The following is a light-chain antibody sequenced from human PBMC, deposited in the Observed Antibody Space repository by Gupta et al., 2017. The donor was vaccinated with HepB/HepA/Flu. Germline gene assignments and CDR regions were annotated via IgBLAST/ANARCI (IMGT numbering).Light chain of an antibody. CDR1: QSVSSY. Sequence: EIVLTQPPATLSLSPGERATRSCRASQSVSSYLAWYQQKPGQAPRLLIYDASNRATGIPARFSGSGYGTDFTLTISSLEPEDFAVYYCQQRSNWPWTFGQGTKVEIK. CDR2: DAS. V-gene: IGKV3-11*01. J-gene: IGKJ1*01. CDR3: QQRSNWPWT.